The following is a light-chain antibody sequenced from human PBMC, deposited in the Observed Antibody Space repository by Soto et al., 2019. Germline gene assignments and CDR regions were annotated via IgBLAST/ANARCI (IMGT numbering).Light chain of an antibody. CDR1: QSVGNN. V-gene: IGKV3-15*01. J-gene: IGKJ5*01. CDR2: ATS. Sequence: EVVMTQAPATLSVSPVERVTLSCRASQSVGNNLAWYQHKPGQAPRLLIYATSFRETGVPDRFSGSGSGTEFSLTINSLQSEDFVVYYCQQYYNWPPITFGQGTRLEIK. CDR3: QQYYNWPPIT.